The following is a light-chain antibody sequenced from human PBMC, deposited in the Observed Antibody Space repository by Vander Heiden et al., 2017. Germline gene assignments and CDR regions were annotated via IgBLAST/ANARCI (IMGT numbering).Light chain of an antibody. CDR3: QQLNNGPRALT. CDR2: GAS. J-gene: IGKJ4*01. Sequence: EIVMTQSPATLSVSPGERATLSCRASQSVSSNLAWYQQKPGQAPRLLIYGASTRATGIQARFSGTRSGTEFTLTMSRLHSEDFAVYYCQQLNNGPRALTFAAGSSVEIK. V-gene: IGKV3-15*01. CDR1: QSVSSN.